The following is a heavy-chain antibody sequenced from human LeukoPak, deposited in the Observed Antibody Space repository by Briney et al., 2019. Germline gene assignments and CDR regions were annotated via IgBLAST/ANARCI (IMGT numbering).Heavy chain of an antibody. CDR2: IYYSGST. CDR3: ARRVAVGVYAFDI. V-gene: IGHV4-59*12. J-gene: IGHJ3*02. CDR1: GGSISSYY. Sequence: SETLSLTCTVSGGSISSYYWSWIRQPPGKGLEWIGYIYYSGSTNYNPSLKSRVTIPVDTSKNQFSLKLSSVTAADTAVYYCARRVAVGVYAFDIWGQGTMVTVSS. D-gene: IGHD2-2*01.